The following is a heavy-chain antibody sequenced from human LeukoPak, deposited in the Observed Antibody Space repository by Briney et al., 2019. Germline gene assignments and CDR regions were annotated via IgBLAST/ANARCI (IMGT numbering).Heavy chain of an antibody. J-gene: IGHJ4*02. CDR1: GGSISNYY. D-gene: IGHD3-22*01. CDR3: ARYYHTSGSLDY. CDR2: IYYTGST. V-gene: IGHV4-59*01. Sequence: SETLSLTCSVSGGSISNYYWGWIRQPPGKGLEWIGYIYYTGSTNCNPSLKSRLTISVDTSKNQFSLRLSSVTAVDTAVYFCARYYHTSGSLDYSGQGTLVTVSS.